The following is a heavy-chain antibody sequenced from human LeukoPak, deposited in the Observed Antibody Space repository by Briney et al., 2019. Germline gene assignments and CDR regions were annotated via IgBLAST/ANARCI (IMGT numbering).Heavy chain of an antibody. V-gene: IGHV3-13*01. D-gene: IGHD1-1*01. CDR3: TRELRGTASHYHGMDV. J-gene: IGHJ6*02. CDR2: LGTNGDS. Sequence: GGSLRLSCVASGFSFSTYDMYWVRQAAGRGLEWVSALGTNGDSYYLGSVKGRFTISRDDGKNSLYLQMNSLGVEDTAVYCCTRELRGTASHYHGMDVWGQGTTVTVSS. CDR1: GFSFSTYD.